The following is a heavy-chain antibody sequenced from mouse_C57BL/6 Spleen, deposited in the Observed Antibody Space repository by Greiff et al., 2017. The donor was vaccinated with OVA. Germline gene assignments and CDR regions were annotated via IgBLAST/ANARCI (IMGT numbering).Heavy chain of an antibody. J-gene: IGHJ3*01. CDR1: GYTFTSYW. CDR3: AYYDRAWFAY. V-gene: IGHV1-7*01. Sequence: PLHQSGAELATPGASVKLSCKASGYTFTSYWMHWVKQRPGQGLEWIGYINPSSGYTKYNQKFKDKATLTADKSSSTAYMQLSSLTYEDSAVYYCAYYDRAWFAYWGQGTLVTVSA. D-gene: IGHD2-4*01. CDR2: INPSSGYT.